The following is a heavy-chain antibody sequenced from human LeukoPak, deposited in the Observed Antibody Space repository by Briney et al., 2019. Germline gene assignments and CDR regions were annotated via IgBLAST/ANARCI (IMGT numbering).Heavy chain of an antibody. CDR3: ARNSNGMSN. CDR1: GFTFTNYG. Sequence: GGSLRLSCVASGFTFTNYGMMWVRQAPGKGLVWVSYINSDGRSTAYADSVKGRFTISRDNAKNTLYLQMSSLRAEDTAMYYCARNSNGMSNWGQGTLVIVSS. D-gene: IGHD2-8*01. J-gene: IGHJ4*02. V-gene: IGHV3-74*01. CDR2: INSDGRST.